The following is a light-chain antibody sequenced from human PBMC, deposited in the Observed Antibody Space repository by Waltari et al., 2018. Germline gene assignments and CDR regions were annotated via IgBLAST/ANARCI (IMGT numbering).Light chain of an antibody. CDR2: WAS. CDR3: QQYYSTPGT. Sequence: DIVMTQSPDSLAVSLGERATINCKSSQSVLYSSNNKNYLAWYQQKPRQPPKLLIYWASTRESGVPDRFSGSGSGTDFTLTISSLQAEDVAVYYCQQYYSTPGTFGQGTKLEIK. J-gene: IGKJ2*01. CDR1: QSVLYSSNNKNY. V-gene: IGKV4-1*01.